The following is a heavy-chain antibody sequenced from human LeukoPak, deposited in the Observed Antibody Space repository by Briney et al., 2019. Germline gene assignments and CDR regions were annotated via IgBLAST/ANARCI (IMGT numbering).Heavy chain of an antibody. J-gene: IGHJ1*01. V-gene: IGHV3-7*01. CDR3: ARDPFEH. CDR2: ITQGGSEK. Sequence: GSLRLSCEASGFTLSNRWMTWVRQAPGKGLEWVATITQGGSEKFYVDSVKGRFTISGDNAKNSLYLQMNSLRAEDTAVYYCARDPFEHWGQGTLVTVSS. CDR1: GFTLSNRW.